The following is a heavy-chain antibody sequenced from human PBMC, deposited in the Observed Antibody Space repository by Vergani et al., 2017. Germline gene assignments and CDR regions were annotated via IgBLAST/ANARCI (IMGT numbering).Heavy chain of an antibody. J-gene: IGHJ4*02. D-gene: IGHD6-19*01. CDR1: GDTFSSYA. Sequence: QVQLVQSGAEVKKPGSSVKVSCKASGDTFSSYAISWVRQAPGQGLEWMGGIITIFGTANYAQKFKGRVTITADESTSTAYMELSSLRSEDTAVYYCAREPHIAVAGTYYFDYWGQGTLVTVSS. CDR2: IITIFGTA. V-gene: IGHV1-69*01. CDR3: AREPHIAVAGTYYFDY.